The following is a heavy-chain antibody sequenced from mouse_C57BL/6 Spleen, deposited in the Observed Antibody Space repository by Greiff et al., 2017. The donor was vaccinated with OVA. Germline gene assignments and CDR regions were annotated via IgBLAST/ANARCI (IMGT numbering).Heavy chain of an antibody. CDR2: INYDGSST. J-gene: IGHJ4*01. D-gene: IGHD1-1*01. V-gene: IGHV5-16*01. CDR1: GFTFSDYY. Sequence: EVQLVESEGGLVQPGSSMKLSCTASGFTFSDYYMAWVRQVPEKGLEWVANINYDGSSTYYLDPLKSRFIISRDNAKNILYLQMSSLKSEDTATYYCARDNYYGSSYYAMDYWGQGTSVTVSS. CDR3: ARDNYYGSSYYAMDY.